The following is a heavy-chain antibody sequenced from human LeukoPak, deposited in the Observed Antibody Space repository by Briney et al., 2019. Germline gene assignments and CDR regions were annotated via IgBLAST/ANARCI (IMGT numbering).Heavy chain of an antibody. Sequence: PGGSLRLSCSASGFTFSSYAMHWVRQAPGKGLEYVSAISSNGGSTYYADSVKGRFTISRDNSKNTLYLQMSGLRAEDTAVYYCVKDSEGYSSGWTYFDYWGQGTLVTVSS. D-gene: IGHD6-19*01. V-gene: IGHV3-64D*06. J-gene: IGHJ4*02. CDR3: VKDSEGYSSGWTYFDY. CDR1: GFTFSSYA. CDR2: ISSNGGST.